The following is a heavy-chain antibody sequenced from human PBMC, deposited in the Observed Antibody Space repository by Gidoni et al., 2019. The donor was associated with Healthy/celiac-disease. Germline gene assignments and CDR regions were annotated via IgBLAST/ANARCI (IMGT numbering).Heavy chain of an antibody. D-gene: IGHD6-6*01. V-gene: IGHV3-43*01. CDR1: GFTFDDYT. CDR2: ISWDGGST. J-gene: IGHJ4*02. CDR3: AKERGIAAQGLDY. Sequence: EVQLVESGGVVVQPGGSLRLSCAASGFTFDDYTRYWVRQAPGKGLEWVSLISWDGGSTYYADSVKGRFTIARDNSKNSLDLQMNSLRTEDTALYYCAKERGIAAQGLDYWGQGTLVTVSS.